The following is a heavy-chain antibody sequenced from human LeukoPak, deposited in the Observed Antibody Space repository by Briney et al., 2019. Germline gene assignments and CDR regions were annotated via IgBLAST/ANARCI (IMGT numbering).Heavy chain of an antibody. Sequence: PSETLSLTCTISGGSISTYYCSWIRQPPGRGLEWIGHIDYSGTTTYKPSLKSRVTMSVDTSKKQFSLKLSSVTAADTAVYYCARHGGSYSFDYWGQGTLVTVSS. CDR1: GGSISTYY. CDR3: ARHGGSYSFDY. V-gene: IGHV4-59*08. CDR2: IDYSGTT. D-gene: IGHD1-26*01. J-gene: IGHJ4*02.